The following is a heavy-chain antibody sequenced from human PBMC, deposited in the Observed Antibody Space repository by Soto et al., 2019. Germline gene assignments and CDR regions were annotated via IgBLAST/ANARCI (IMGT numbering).Heavy chain of an antibody. CDR1: GFTFSNAW. CDR2: IKSKTDGGTT. D-gene: IGHD1-7*01. J-gene: IGHJ4*02. CDR3: IFSNWNYPPADY. Sequence: GGSLRLSCAASGFTFSNAWMSWVRQAPGKGLEWVGRIKSKTDGGTTDYAAPVKGRFTISRDDSKNTLYLQMNSLKTEDTAVYYCIFSNWNYPPADYWGQGTLVTVSS. V-gene: IGHV3-15*01.